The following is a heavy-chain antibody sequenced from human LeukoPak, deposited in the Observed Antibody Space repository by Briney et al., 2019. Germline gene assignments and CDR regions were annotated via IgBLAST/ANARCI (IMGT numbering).Heavy chain of an antibody. V-gene: IGHV3-64*01. CDR1: GFTFSTYG. J-gene: IGHJ4*02. D-gene: IGHD3-22*01. Sequence: GGSLRLSCAASGFTFSTYGMHWVRQAPGKGREYVSAISSNGGSTYYVNSVKGRFTISRDNSKNTLYLQMGSLRAEDMAVYYCARRAYVDSSGFDYWGQGTLVTVSS. CDR2: ISSNGGST. CDR3: ARRAYVDSSGFDY.